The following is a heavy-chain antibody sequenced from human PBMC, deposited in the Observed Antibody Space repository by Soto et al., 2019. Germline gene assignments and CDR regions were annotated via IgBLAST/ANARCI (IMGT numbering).Heavy chain of an antibody. CDR2: INHSGST. Sequence: PSETLSLTCAVYGGSFSGYYWSWIRQPPGKGLEWIGEINHSGSTNYNPSLKSRVTISVDTSKNQFSLKLSSVTAADTAVYYCARGLFENTIFGVVIIGYYYYMDVWGKGTTVTVSS. D-gene: IGHD3-3*01. V-gene: IGHV4-34*01. CDR3: ARGLFENTIFGVVIIGYYYYMDV. J-gene: IGHJ6*03. CDR1: GGSFSGYY.